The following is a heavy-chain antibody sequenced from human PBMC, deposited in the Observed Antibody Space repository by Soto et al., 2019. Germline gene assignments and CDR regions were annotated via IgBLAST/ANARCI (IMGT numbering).Heavy chain of an antibody. CDR2: INAGNGNT. CDR1: GYTFTSYA. V-gene: IGHV1-3*01. Sequence: GASVKVSCKASGYTFTSYAMHWVRQAPGQRLEWMGWINAGNGNTKYSQKFQGRVTITRDTSASTAYMELSSLRSEDTAVYYCARDPNPRPTYYFDYWGQGTLVTVSS. J-gene: IGHJ4*02. CDR3: ARDPNPRPTYYFDY.